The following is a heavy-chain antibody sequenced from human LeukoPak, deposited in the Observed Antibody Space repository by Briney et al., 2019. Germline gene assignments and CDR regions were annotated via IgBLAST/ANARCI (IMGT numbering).Heavy chain of an antibody. Sequence: ASVKVSCKASGYTFTSYGISWVRQAPGQGLEWMGWISAYNGNTNYAQKLQGRVTMTTDTSTSTAYMELRSLRSDDTAVYYCARALGYCSGGSCSYSDYWGQGTLVTVSS. D-gene: IGHD2-15*01. CDR3: ARALGYCSGGSCSYSDY. CDR2: ISAYNGNT. CDR1: GYTFTSYG. J-gene: IGHJ4*02. V-gene: IGHV1-18*01.